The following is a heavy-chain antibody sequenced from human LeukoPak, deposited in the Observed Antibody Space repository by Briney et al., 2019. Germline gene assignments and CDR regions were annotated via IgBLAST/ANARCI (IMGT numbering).Heavy chain of an antibody. CDR3: AREPHGDYTVNWFDP. CDR1: GYIFTTYY. Sequence: ASVKVSCKASGYIFTTYYMHWVRQAPGQGLEWMGIINPSGGSATYAQKFQGRVTVTRDTSTNTVYMELSSLRSEDTAVYYCAREPHGDYTVNWFDPWGQGTLVTVSS. CDR2: INPSGGSA. V-gene: IGHV1-46*01. D-gene: IGHD4-17*01. J-gene: IGHJ5*02.